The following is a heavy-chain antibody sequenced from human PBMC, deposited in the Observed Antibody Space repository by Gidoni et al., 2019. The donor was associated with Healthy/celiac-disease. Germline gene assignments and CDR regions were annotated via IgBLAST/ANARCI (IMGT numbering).Heavy chain of an antibody. J-gene: IGHJ6*02. CDR3: ARDYYRPPSTYYYDSSGYGYYYYYYGMDV. Sequence: QVQLVQSGAEVKKPGASVKVSCKASGYTFTSYGISWVRQAPGQGLEWMGWISAYNGNTNYAQKLQGRVTMTTDTSTSTAYMELRSLRSDDTAVYYCARDYYRPPSTYYYDSSGYGYYYYYYGMDVWGQGTTVTVSS. CDR1: GYTFTSYG. V-gene: IGHV1-18*01. D-gene: IGHD3-22*01. CDR2: ISAYNGNT.